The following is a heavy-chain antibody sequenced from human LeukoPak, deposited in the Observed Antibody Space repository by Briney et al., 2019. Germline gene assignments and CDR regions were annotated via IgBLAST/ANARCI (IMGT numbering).Heavy chain of an antibody. J-gene: IGHJ4*02. CDR3: ARDGGISGGYSFDY. Sequence: PGGSLRLSCAASGFTFSSYAMHWVRQAPGKGLEYVSAISSNGGSTYYANSVKGRFTISRDNSKNTLYLQMGSLRAEDMAVYYCARDGGISGGYSFDYWGQGTLVTVSS. V-gene: IGHV3-64*01. CDR1: GFTFSSYA. CDR2: ISSNGGST. D-gene: IGHD3-22*01.